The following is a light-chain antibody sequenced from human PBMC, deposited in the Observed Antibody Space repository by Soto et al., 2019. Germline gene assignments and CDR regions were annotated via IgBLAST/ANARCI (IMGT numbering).Light chain of an antibody. Sequence: SYELTQPPSVSVAPGQTARITCGGNNIESKSVHWYQQRPGQAPVLVVHDDSDRPSGVSNRFSGSKSGNTASLTISGLQAEDDADYYCSSYTSISSWVFGGGTKLTVL. J-gene: IGLJ3*02. CDR2: DDS. CDR3: SSYTSISSWV. V-gene: IGLV3-21*02. CDR1: NIESKS.